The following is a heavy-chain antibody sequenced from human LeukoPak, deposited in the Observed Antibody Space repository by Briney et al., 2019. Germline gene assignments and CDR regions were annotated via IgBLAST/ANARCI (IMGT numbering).Heavy chain of an antibody. J-gene: IGHJ4*02. D-gene: IGHD5-24*01. CDR1: GFTFSSNY. V-gene: IGHV3-53*01. Sequence: GRSLRLSCAASGFTFSSNYMNWVRQAPGKGLEWVSVIYGGGNIYYADSVKGRFTISRGNSKDTLYLQMNSLRAEDTAVYYCARGAGYNYPYYFDYWGQGTLVTVSS. CDR3: ARGAGYNYPYYFDY. CDR2: IYGGGNI.